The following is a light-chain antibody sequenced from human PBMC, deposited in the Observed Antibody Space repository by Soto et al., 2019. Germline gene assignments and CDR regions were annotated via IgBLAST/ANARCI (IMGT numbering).Light chain of an antibody. CDR1: QSVSIY. J-gene: IGKJ4*01. CDR3: QQRSNWPLT. V-gene: IGKV3-11*01. CDR2: DAS. Sequence: EIVLTQSPATLSLSPGERATLSCRASQSVSIYFAWYQQKRGQAPRLLIYDASNRATGIPARFSGSGSGTDFTLTISSLEPEDFAVYYCQQRSNWPLTFGGGTKVEIK.